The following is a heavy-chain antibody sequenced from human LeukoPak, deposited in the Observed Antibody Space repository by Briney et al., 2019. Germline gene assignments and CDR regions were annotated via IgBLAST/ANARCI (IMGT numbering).Heavy chain of an antibody. J-gene: IGHJ4*02. CDR3: ARVSGDYDILTGYYSAY. D-gene: IGHD3-9*01. Sequence: VASVKVSCKTSGGTLNSHTFTWVRQAPGQGLEWMGRITPIIDSAKYAQKFQDRISITADKSTSTAYMELSSLRSEDTAVYYCARVSGDYDILTGYYSAYWGQGTLVTVSS. CDR2: ITPIIDSA. V-gene: IGHV1-69*08. CDR1: GGTLNSHT.